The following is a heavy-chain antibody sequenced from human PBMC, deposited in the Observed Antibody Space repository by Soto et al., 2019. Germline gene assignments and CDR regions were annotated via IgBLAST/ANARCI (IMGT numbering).Heavy chain of an antibody. CDR1: GYSFTSYW. CDR2: IYPGDSDT. J-gene: IGHJ3*02. V-gene: IGHV5-51*01. D-gene: IGHD2-21*02. Sequence: GESLKISCKGSGYSFTSYWIGWVRQMPGKGLEWVGIIYPGDSDTRYSPSFQGQVTISADKSISTAYLQWSSLKASDTAMYYCARELVVVTAISANAFDIWGQGTMVTVSS. CDR3: ARELVVVTAISANAFDI.